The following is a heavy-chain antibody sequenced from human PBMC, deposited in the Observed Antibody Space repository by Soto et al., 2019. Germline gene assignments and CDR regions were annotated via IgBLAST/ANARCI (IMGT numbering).Heavy chain of an antibody. D-gene: IGHD6-13*01. Sequence: EVQLVESGGGLVQPGGSLRLSCAASGFTVSSNYMSWVRQAPGKGLEWVSVIYSGGSTYYADSVKGRFTISRDNSKNTLDLQMNSLRAEDTAVYYCARDTKSRYSSYYYYYMDVWGKGTTVTVSS. CDR1: GFTVSSNY. CDR3: ARDTKSRYSSYYYYYMDV. CDR2: IYSGGST. V-gene: IGHV3-66*01. J-gene: IGHJ6*03.